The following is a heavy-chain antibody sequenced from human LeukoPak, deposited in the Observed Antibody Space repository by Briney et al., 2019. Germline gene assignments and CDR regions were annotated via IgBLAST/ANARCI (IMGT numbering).Heavy chain of an antibody. J-gene: IGHJ6*02. CDR1: GGSFSGYY. D-gene: IGHD5-18*01. CDR2: INHSGST. V-gene: IGHV4-34*01. Sequence: PSETLSLTCAVYGGSFSGYYWSWLRQPPGKGLEWVGEINHSGSTNYNPSLKSRVTISVDTSKNQFSRKLSSVTAADTAVYYCARGLGRYSYGTHYYGMDVWGQGTTVTVSS. CDR3: ARGLGRYSYGTHYYGMDV.